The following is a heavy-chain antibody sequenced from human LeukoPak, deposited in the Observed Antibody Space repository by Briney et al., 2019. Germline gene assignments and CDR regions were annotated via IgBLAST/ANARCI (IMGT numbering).Heavy chain of an antibody. CDR3: ARPYYYDSRIDP. D-gene: IGHD3-22*01. CDR2: TYYSGST. Sequence: SETLSLTCNVSGGSISSGDYYWSWIRQPPGKGLEWIGYTYYSGSTYYNPSLKNRVSISVDTSKNQFSLNLSSVTAADTAVYYCARPYYYDSRIDPWGQGTLVTVSS. V-gene: IGHV4-30-4*01. CDR1: GGSISSGDYY. J-gene: IGHJ5*02.